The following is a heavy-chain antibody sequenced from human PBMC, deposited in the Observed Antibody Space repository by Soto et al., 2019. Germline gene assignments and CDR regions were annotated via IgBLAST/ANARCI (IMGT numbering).Heavy chain of an antibody. Sequence: ASVKVSCKASGGTFSSYAISWVRRAPGQGLEWMGGIIPIFGTANYAQKFQGRVTITADESTSTAYMELSSLRSEDTAVYYCASRYCSGGSCYSNGMDVWGQGTTVTVSS. CDR1: GGTFSSYA. V-gene: IGHV1-69*13. CDR3: ASRYCSGGSCYSNGMDV. J-gene: IGHJ6*02. CDR2: IIPIFGTA. D-gene: IGHD2-15*01.